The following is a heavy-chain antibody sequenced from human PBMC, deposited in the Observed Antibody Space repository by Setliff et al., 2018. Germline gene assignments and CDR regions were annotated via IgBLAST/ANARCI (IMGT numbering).Heavy chain of an antibody. CDR1: GGTFSSYG. CDR3: AKGYCSSTSCYVDY. D-gene: IGHD2-2*01. J-gene: IGHJ4*02. CDR2: IKQDGSEK. V-gene: IGHV3-7*03. Sequence: ASVKVSCKASGGTFSSYGISWVRQAPGKGLEWVANIKQDGSEKYYVDSVKGRFTISRDNAKNSLYLQMNSLRAEDMALYYCAKGYCSSTSCYVDYWGQGTLVTVSS.